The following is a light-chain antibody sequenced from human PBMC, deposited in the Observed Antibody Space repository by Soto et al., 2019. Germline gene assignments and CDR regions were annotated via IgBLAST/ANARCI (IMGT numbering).Light chain of an antibody. CDR1: QNISTY. Sequence: IVLTQSPATLSLSPGKRATLSGRASQNISTYLIWYQQKPGQAPRLRIYDVSNRATGIQGRFSGSGSGTDFTLTISSLEPEDVAVYYCQQRSNWPRTFGQGTKVEIK. V-gene: IGKV3-11*01. J-gene: IGKJ1*01. CDR2: DVS. CDR3: QQRSNWPRT.